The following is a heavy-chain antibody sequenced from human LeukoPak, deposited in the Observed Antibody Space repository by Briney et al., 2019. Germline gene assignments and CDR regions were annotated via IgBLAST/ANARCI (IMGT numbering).Heavy chain of an antibody. CDR3: ARVRYDYVWGSYRTYFDY. Sequence: PSETLSLTCAVYGGSFSGYYWSWIRQPPGKGLEWIGEINHSGSTNYNPSLKSRVTISVDTSKNQFSLKLSSVTAADTAVYYCARVRYDYVWGSYRTYFDYWGQGTLVTVSS. V-gene: IGHV4-34*01. D-gene: IGHD3-16*02. CDR2: INHSGST. CDR1: GGSFSGYY. J-gene: IGHJ4*02.